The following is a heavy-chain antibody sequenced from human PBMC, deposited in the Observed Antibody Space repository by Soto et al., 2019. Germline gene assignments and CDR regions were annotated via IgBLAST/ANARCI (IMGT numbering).Heavy chain of an antibody. Sequence: SETLSLTCTVSGACFGSTLSFWGWIRQPPGKGLEWIGSVYYTGRAYYIPSLKSLVTISLSTSKNQFSLRLSSVPTSETALYYCARHGYTATDYWGQGALVNVCS. V-gene: IGHV4-39*01. CDR2: VYYTGRA. CDR1: GACFGSTLSF. D-gene: IGHD6-13*01. CDR3: ARHGYTATDY. J-gene: IGHJ4*02.